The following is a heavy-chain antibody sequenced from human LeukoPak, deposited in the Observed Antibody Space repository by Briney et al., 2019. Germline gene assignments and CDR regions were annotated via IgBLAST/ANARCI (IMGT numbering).Heavy chain of an antibody. Sequence: GGSLRLSCAASGFTFSNYAMTWVRQAPGKGLEWVSTVSGSGDSTYYADSAKGRFTIFRDNSKNTLYLQMNSLRAEDTALYYCASLIRFLEWSFDYWGQGTLVTVSS. CDR3: ASLIRFLEWSFDY. CDR1: GFTFSNYA. J-gene: IGHJ4*02. CDR2: VSGSGDST. D-gene: IGHD3-3*01. V-gene: IGHV3-23*01.